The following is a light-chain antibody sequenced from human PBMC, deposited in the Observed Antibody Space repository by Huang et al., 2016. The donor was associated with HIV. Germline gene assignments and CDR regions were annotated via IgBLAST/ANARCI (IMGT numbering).Light chain of an antibody. CDR1: QTISNY. V-gene: IGKV1-39*01. Sequence: DIQMTQSPSALSASIGDRVTITCRASQTISNYLNWYRQKPGKAPELLIYAASTVHGGVPSRFRGSGSGTDFTLTINSLQSEDYATYYCQQSYSTIYTFGQGTRLEMK. CDR2: AAS. J-gene: IGKJ2*01. CDR3: QQSYSTIYT.